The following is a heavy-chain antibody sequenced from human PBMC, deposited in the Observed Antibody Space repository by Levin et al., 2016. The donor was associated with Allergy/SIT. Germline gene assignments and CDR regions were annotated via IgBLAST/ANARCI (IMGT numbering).Heavy chain of an antibody. CDR2: IYYSGST. V-gene: IGHV4-31*02. J-gene: IGHJ5*02. D-gene: IGHD2-2*01. Sequence: PGKGLEWIGYIYYSGSTYYNPSLKSRVTISVDTSKNQFSLKLSSVTAADTAVYYCARDCSSTSCYGFDPWGQGTLVTVSS. CDR3: ARDCSSTSCYGFDP.